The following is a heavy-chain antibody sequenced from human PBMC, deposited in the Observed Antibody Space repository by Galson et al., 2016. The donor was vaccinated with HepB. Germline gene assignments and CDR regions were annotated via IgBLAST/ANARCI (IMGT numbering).Heavy chain of an antibody. J-gene: IGHJ4*02. D-gene: IGHD6-19*01. CDR2: INQDGSEK. CDR3: VRDRYDSGSMDY. Sequence: SLRLSGAASGFTFSNYWMSWVRQAPGKGLEWVANINQDGSEKNYVGSVEGRFTISRDNAKNSLSLQRNSLRAEDTAVYYCVRDRYDSGSMDYWGQGTLVTASS. V-gene: IGHV3-7*03. CDR1: GFTFSNYW.